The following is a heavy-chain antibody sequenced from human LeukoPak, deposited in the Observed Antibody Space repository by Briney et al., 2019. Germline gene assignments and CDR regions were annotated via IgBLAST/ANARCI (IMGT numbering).Heavy chain of an antibody. CDR1: GYTFTGYY. CDR3: AKASVVAATPDY. Sequence: SCKASGYTFTGYYMHWVGQAPGKGLEWVAVISYDGSNKYYADSVKGRFTISRDNSKNTLYLQMNSLRAEDTAVYYCAKASVVAATPDYWGQGTLVTVSS. CDR2: ISYDGSNK. D-gene: IGHD2-15*01. J-gene: IGHJ4*02. V-gene: IGHV3-30*18.